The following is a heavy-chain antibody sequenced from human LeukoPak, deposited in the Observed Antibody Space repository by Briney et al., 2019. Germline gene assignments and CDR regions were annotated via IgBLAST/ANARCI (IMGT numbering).Heavy chain of an antibody. D-gene: IGHD6-6*01. CDR1: GFTFSSYA. V-gene: IGHV3-30-3*01. CDR2: ISYDGSNK. Sequence: GGSLRLSCAASGFTFSSYAMHWVRQAPGKGLEWVAVISYDGSNKYYADSVKGRFIISRDNSKNTLYLQMNSLRAEDTAVYYCANQRRDSSSSPFRYHFDYWGQGTLVTVSS. J-gene: IGHJ4*02. CDR3: ANQRRDSSSSPFRYHFDY.